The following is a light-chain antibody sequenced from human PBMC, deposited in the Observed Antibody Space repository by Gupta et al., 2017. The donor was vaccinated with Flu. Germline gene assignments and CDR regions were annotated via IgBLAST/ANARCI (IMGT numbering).Light chain of an antibody. J-gene: IGKJ1*01. V-gene: IGKV4-1*01. Sequence: LGERATIHCQSSQGVLSSANTRNYLVWSQQKPGQTPKLLMYWASTRESGVPDRFSGSGSGTDFTLTISSLQAEDVAVYYCQQDDSTPWTFGQGTKVEIK. CDR1: QGVLSSANTRNY. CDR3: QQDDSTPWT. CDR2: WAS.